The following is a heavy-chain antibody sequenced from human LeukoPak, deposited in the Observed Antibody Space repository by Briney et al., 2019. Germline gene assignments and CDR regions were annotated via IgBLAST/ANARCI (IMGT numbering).Heavy chain of an antibody. CDR2: IYYSGST. V-gene: IGHV4-30-4*01. CDR1: GGSISSGDYY. D-gene: IGHD4-23*01. J-gene: IGHJ4*02. CDR3: ARELRWMYYFDY. Sequence: PSETLSLTCTVSGGSISSGDYYWSWIRQPPGKGLEWIGYIYYSGSTYYNPSLKSRVTKSVDTSKNQFSLKLSSVTAADTAVYYCARELRWMYYFDYWGQGTLVTVSS.